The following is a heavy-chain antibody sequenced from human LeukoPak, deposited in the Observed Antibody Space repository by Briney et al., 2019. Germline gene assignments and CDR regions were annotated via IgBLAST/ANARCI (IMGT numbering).Heavy chain of an antibody. D-gene: IGHD3-22*01. J-gene: IGHJ4*02. CDR2: IYYSGST. Sequence: SETLSLTCTVSGGSISSYYWSWIRQPPGKGLEWIGYIYYSGSTNYNPSLKSRVTISVDTSKNQFSLKLSSVTAADTAVYYCARGGFGHYDSSGYPLCVDYWGQGTLVTVSS. CDR1: GGSISSYY. V-gene: IGHV4-59*01. CDR3: ARGGFGHYDSSGYPLCVDY.